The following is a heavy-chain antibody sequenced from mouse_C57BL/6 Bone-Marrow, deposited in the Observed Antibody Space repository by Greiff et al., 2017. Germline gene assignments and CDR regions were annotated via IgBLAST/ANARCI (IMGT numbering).Heavy chain of an antibody. V-gene: IGHV14-4*01. D-gene: IGHD1-1*01. J-gene: IGHJ1*03. CDR1: GFNIKDDY. CDR2: IDPENGDT. Sequence: VQLQQSGAELVRPGASVKLSCTASGFNIKDDYMHWVKQRPEQGLEWIGWIDPENGDTEYASKFQGKATITADTSSNTAYLQLSSLTSEDTAVYYCTTYYGSSYDWYVDVWGTGTTVTVSS. CDR3: TTYYGSSYDWYVDV.